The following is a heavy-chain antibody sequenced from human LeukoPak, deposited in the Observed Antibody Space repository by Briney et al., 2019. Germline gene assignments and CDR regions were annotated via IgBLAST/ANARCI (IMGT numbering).Heavy chain of an antibody. CDR1: GGSISSYH. Sequence: SETLSLTCTVSGGSISSYHWSWIRQPPGKRLEWIGYIYYSGSTNYNPSLKSRVTMSVDTSKNQFSLKLSSVTAADTAVYYCARGSARGYNWFDPWGQGTLVTVSS. CDR2: IYYSGST. V-gene: IGHV4-59*01. J-gene: IGHJ5*02. CDR3: ARGSARGYNWFDP. D-gene: IGHD6-6*01.